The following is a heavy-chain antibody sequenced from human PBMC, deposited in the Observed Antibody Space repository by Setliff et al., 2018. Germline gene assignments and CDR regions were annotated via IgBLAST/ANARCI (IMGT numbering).Heavy chain of an antibody. J-gene: IGHJ4*02. D-gene: IGHD2-2*01. CDR2: INHSGSA. Sequence: SETLSLTCAVYGDSFSDYYWSWIRQPPGKGLEWIEEINHSGSANYNPSLKSRVTMSVDTSKNQFSLNLNSVTAVDTAVYYFRLAHCNTTSCEEALDFWSQGTLVTVSS. CDR1: GDSFSDYY. V-gene: IGHV4-34*01. CDR3: RLAHCNTTSCEEALDF.